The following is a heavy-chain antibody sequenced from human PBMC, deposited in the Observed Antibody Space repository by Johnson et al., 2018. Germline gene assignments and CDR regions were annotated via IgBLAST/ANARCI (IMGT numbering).Heavy chain of an antibody. D-gene: IGHD2-2*02. CDR3: ASYCSSTSGYKGYYYYGMDV. Sequence: VQLVQSGGGLVKPGGSXRLSCAASGFTFSSYSMNWGRQAPGKGLAWVSSISSSSSYIYYAYSVKGRFTIYRDNAKNSPYLQMNSLRAVDPAVYYCASYCSSTSGYKGYYYYGMDVWGQGTTVTVSS. V-gene: IGHV3-21*01. CDR2: ISSSSSYI. CDR1: GFTFSSYS. J-gene: IGHJ6*02.